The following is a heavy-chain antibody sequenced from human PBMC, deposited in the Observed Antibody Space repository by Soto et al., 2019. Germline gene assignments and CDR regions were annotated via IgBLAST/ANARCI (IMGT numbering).Heavy chain of an antibody. D-gene: IGHD6-19*01. CDR3: AKGRIAVAAPYNWFDP. CDR1: GFTFSSYA. J-gene: IGHJ5*02. Sequence: PGGSLRLSCAASGFTFSSYAMSWVRQAPWKGLEWVSTITGGGDNTHYADSVKGRFTISRDNSKNTLSLQMNSLRVEDTAVYHCAKGRIAVAAPYNWFDPWGQGTLVTVSS. V-gene: IGHV3-23*01. CDR2: ITGGGDNT.